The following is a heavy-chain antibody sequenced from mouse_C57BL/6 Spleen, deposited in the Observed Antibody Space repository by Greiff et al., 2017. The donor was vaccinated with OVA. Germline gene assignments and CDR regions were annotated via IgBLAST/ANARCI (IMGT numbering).Heavy chain of an antibody. V-gene: IGHV1-69*01. Sequence: VQLQQPGAELVMPGASVKLSCKASGYTFTSYWMHWVKQRPGQGLEWIGEIDPSDSYTNYNQKFKGKSTLTVDKSSSTAYMQLSSLTSEDSAVYYCAGVDFDVWGTGTTVTVSS. CDR2: IDPSDSYT. J-gene: IGHJ1*03. D-gene: IGHD1-1*02. CDR3: AGVDFDV. CDR1: GYTFTSYW.